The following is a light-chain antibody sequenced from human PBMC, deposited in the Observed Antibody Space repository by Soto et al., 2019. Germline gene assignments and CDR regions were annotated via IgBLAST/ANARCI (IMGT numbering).Light chain of an antibody. J-gene: IGKJ2*01. CDR2: LGS. CDR3: MQALQSPRT. CDR1: QSLSHSNGKTY. V-gene: IGKV2-28*01. Sequence: EIDMTQSPLSLPVTPGEPASISCRPSQSLSHSNGKTYLDWYLQKPGQSPHLLIYLGSNRASGVPDRFTGSGSGTDFTLTISRVEAEDVGIYYCMQALQSPRTFGQGTKLEIK.